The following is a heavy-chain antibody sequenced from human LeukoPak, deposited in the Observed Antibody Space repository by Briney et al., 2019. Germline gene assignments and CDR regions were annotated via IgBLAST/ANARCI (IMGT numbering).Heavy chain of an antibody. Sequence: SETLSLTCTVSGYSISSGYYWGWIRQPPGKGLEWIGSIYHSGSTYYNPSLKSRVTISVGTSKNQFSLKLSSVTAADTAVYYCAILNCSGGNCQLDYWGQGTLVTVSS. CDR1: GYSISSGYY. CDR3: AILNCSGGNCQLDY. D-gene: IGHD2-15*01. J-gene: IGHJ4*02. CDR2: IYHSGST. V-gene: IGHV4-38-2*02.